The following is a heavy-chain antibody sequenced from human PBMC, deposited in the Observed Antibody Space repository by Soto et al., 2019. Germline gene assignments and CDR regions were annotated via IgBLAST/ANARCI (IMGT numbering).Heavy chain of an antibody. CDR1: GFTFSSYG. CDR2: ISYDGSNK. V-gene: IGHV3-30*18. CDR3: AKDHDYGYSYIDY. D-gene: IGHD5-18*01. Sequence: QVQLVESGGGVVQPGRSLRLSCAASGFTFSSYGMHWVRQAPGKGLEWVAVISYDGSNKYYADSVKGRFTISRDNSKNTLYLQMNSLRAEDTAVYYCAKDHDYGYSYIDYWGQGTLVTVSS. J-gene: IGHJ4*02.